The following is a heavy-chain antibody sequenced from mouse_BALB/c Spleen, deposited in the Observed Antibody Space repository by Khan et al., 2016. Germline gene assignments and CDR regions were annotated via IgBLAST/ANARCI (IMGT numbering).Heavy chain of an antibody. D-gene: IGHD1-1*01. CDR2: INTYTGKA. CDR3: ARQYYGGRGNYFDY. CDR1: GYTLTNYG. J-gene: IGHJ2*01. V-gene: IGHV9-1*02. Sequence: QIQLVQSGPELKKPGETVKISCKASGYTLTNYGMNWVKQAPGKGLKWMGWINTYTGKATYADDFKGRFAFSLETSASTAYLQINSLKNEDMATYFCARQYYGGRGNYFDYGGQGTTLTVSS.